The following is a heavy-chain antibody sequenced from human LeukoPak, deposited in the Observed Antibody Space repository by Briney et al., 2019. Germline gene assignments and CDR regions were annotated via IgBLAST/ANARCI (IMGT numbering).Heavy chain of an antibody. CDR2: IYWDDDK. CDR3: AHSSPSSSWTDQYYFDY. CDR1: GFSLSTSGVG. J-gene: IGHJ4*02. Sequence: SGPTLVKPTQTLTLTCTFSGFSLSTSGVGVAWIHQPPGKALEWLALIYWDDDKRYSPSLKSRLTITKDTSKNQVVLTMTNMDPVDTATYYCAHSSPSSSWTDQYYFDYWGQGTLVTVSS. D-gene: IGHD6-13*01. V-gene: IGHV2-5*02.